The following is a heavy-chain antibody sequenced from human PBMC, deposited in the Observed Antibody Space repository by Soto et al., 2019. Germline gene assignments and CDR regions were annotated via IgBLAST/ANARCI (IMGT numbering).Heavy chain of an antibody. J-gene: IGHJ4*02. Sequence: EVQVLESGGGLVQPGGSLRLSCAASGFMFNTYAMSWVRQAPGKGLEWVSVIYNGGSTYYADSVKGRFTISRDNSKNTLYLQMNSLRAEDTAVYYCARAGGLSSGYFDYWGQGTLVTVSS. CDR2: IYNGGST. D-gene: IGHD3-22*01. CDR1: GFMFNTYA. CDR3: ARAGGLSSGYFDY. V-gene: IGHV3-23*03.